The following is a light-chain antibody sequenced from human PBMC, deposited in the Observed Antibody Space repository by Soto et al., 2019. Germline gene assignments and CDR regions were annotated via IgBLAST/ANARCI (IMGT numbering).Light chain of an antibody. CDR2: EVS. J-gene: IGLJ1*01. CDR3: SSYTSSRTYV. CDR1: SSDVGGYNY. Sequence: QSVLTQPASVSGSPGQAITISCTGTSSDVGGYNYVSWYQQHPGKAPKLMIYEVSNRPSGVSNRFSGSKSGNTASLTISGLQAEDEADYYCSSYTSSRTYVFGTGTKVTV. V-gene: IGLV2-14*01.